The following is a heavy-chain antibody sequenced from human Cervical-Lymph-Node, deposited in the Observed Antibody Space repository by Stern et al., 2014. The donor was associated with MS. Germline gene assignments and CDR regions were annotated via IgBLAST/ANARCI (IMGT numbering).Heavy chain of an antibody. CDR3: ARDVSSSPDAFDI. D-gene: IGHD6-6*01. J-gene: IGHJ3*02. Sequence: KESGPGLVKPSQTLSLTCAISGDSVSSNSATWSWIRQSPSRGLEWLGRTYHRSRWYYDYAISVKSRVTISPDTSKNQFSLRLNSVTPEDTAVYYCARDVSSSPDAFDIWGQGTMVIVS. V-gene: IGHV6-1*01. CDR2: TYHRSRWYY. CDR1: GDSVSSNSAT.